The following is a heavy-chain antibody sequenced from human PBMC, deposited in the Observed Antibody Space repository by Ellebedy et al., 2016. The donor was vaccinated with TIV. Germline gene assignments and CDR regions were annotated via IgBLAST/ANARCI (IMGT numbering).Heavy chain of an antibody. CDR1: GFTFSSYS. J-gene: IGHJ4*02. D-gene: IGHD5-12*01. CDR2: ISSSSSSI. V-gene: IGHV3-48*02. Sequence: GESLKISXAASGFTFSSYSMNWVRQAPGKGLEWVSYISSSSSSIYYADSVKGRFTISRDNAKNSLYLEMNSLRDEDTAVYHCARDAVSGYAPLDYWGQGTLVTVSS. CDR3: ARDAVSGYAPLDY.